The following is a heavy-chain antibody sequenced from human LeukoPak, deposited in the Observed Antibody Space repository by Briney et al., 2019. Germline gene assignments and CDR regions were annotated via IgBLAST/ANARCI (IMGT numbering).Heavy chain of an antibody. CDR3: ARLKNLMTIDY. CDR2: FYPGDSDT. Sequence: PGESLKISCKGSGXSFTSYCICWVRQMPGKGLELMWIFYPGDSDTSYSPTFQGTVTISADKSISTAYLQWSSLKASDTAMYYCARLKNLMTIDYWGQGTLVTVSS. D-gene: IGHD3-16*01. CDR1: GXSFTSYC. J-gene: IGHJ4*02. V-gene: IGHV5-51*01.